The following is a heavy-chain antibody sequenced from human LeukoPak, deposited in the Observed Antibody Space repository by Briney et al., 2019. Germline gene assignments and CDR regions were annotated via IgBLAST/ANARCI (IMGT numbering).Heavy chain of an antibody. D-gene: IGHD2-2*01. CDR2: ISGSGGST. CDR1: GFTFSSYA. Sequence: GGSLRLSCAASGFTFSSYAMSWVRQAPGKGLEWVSAISGSGGSTYYADSVKGRFTISRDNSKNTLYLQMNSLRAEDTAVYYCAKNVHKTVVPAAPWFDPWGQGTLVTVSS. J-gene: IGHJ5*02. CDR3: AKNVHKTVVPAAPWFDP. V-gene: IGHV3-23*01.